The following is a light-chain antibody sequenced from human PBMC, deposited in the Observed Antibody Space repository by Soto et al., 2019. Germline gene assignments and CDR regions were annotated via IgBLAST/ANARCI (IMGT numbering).Light chain of an antibody. V-gene: IGLV2-14*03. Sequence: QSALTQPASVPGSPGQSITISCTGTNSDVGAYSYVSWYQQYPGKAPKLLIYDVGARPSGISDRFSGSKSGNTASLTISGLQAEDEADYYCSSYTDFTTYVFGSGTKVTVL. CDR1: NSDVGAYSY. CDR2: DVG. CDR3: SSYTDFTTYV. J-gene: IGLJ1*01.